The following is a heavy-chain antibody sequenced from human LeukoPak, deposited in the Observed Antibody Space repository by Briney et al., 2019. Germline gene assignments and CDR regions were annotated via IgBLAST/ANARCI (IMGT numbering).Heavy chain of an antibody. J-gene: IGHJ4*02. V-gene: IGHV3-33*01. CDR2: IWYDGSNK. CDR1: GFTFSSYG. D-gene: IGHD1-1*01. Sequence: GGSLRLSRAASGFTFSSYGMHWVRQAPGKGLEWVAVIWYDGSNKYYADSVKGRFTISRDNSKNTLFLQMNSLRAEDTAVYYCARHSETYWTFDYWGQGTLVTVSS. CDR3: ARHSETYWTFDY.